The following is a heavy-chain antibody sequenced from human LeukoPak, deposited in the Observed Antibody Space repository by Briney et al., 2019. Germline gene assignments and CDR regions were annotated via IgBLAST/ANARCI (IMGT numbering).Heavy chain of an antibody. CDR3: TRGPIQQWLYYGMDV. Sequence: GGSLRLSCTASGFTFGDHAMSWVRQAPGKGLEWVGFIRSKTYGGTTEYAASVKGRFTISRDDSKSIAYLQMNSLKTEDTAVYYRTRGPIQQWLYYGMDVWGQGTTVTVSS. V-gene: IGHV3-49*04. CDR1: GFTFGDHA. D-gene: IGHD5-18*01. J-gene: IGHJ6*02. CDR2: IRSKTYGGTT.